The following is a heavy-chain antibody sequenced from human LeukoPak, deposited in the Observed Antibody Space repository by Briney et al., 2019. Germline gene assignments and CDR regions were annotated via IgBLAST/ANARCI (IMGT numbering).Heavy chain of an antibody. D-gene: IGHD5-18*01. V-gene: IGHV4-34*01. CDR2: INHSGST. CDR1: GGSFSGYY. Sequence: PSETLSLTCAVYGGSFSGYYWSWIRQPPGKGLEWIGEINHSGSTNYNPYLKRRVTISVDTSKNQFSLKLSSVTAADTAVYYCARGIRGDTAVDYWGQGTLVTVSS. CDR3: ARGIRGDTAVDY. J-gene: IGHJ4*02.